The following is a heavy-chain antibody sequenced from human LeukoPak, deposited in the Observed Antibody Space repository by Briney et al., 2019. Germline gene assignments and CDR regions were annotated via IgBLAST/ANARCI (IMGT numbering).Heavy chain of an antibody. J-gene: IGHJ4*02. Sequence: SGESLKISCKGSGYSFTSYGISWVRQAPGQGLEWMGWISAYNGDTNYAQKLQGRITLTTDTSTSTAYMELRSLGSDDTAVYYCARDWNYYSSGSYAPAWAAWGQGTLVTVSS. CDR2: ISAYNGDT. CDR1: GYSFTSYG. CDR3: ARDWNYYSSGSYAPAWAA. V-gene: IGHV1-18*01. D-gene: IGHD3-10*01.